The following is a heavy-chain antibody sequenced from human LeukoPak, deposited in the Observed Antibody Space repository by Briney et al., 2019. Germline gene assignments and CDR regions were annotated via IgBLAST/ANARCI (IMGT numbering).Heavy chain of an antibody. CDR3: ARNWNGLSS. V-gene: IGHV1-3*04. D-gene: IGHD1-1*01. CDR1: GYTFTSNA. Sequence: ASVKVSCKASGYTFTSNAICWVRQAPGQGLEWVGWINTGDDTTKYSQKFQGRVSITRDTSATTVYMEVFSLTSEDTAVYYCARNWNGLSSWGQGTLVTVSS. CDR2: INTGDDTT. J-gene: IGHJ5*02.